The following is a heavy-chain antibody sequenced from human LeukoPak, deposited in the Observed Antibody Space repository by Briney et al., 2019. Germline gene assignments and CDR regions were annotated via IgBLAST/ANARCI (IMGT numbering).Heavy chain of an antibody. J-gene: IGHJ4*02. CDR2: ISGSGGST. V-gene: IGHV3-23*01. CDR1: GFTFSSYA. Sequence: PGGSLRLSCAASGFTFSSYAMSWVRQTPGKGLEWVSAISGSGGSTYYADSVKGRFTISRDNSKNTLYLQMNSLRAEDTAVYYCAKAPPKDFWSGYGSFDYWGQGTLVTVSS. CDR3: AKAPPKDFWSGYGSFDY. D-gene: IGHD3-3*01.